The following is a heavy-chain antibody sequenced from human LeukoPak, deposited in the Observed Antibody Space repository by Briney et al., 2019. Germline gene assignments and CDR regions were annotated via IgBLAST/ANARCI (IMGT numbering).Heavy chain of an antibody. CDR1: GFTFSTYA. V-gene: IGHV3-30*04. Sequence: PGRSLRLSCAASGFTFSTYAMHWVRQAPGKGLEWVAIISYDGSDKYYADSVKGRFTLSRDNSKNTLYLQMNSLRAEDTAVYYCAREVLVRGVRYYGMDVWGKGTTVTVSS. CDR2: ISYDGSDK. J-gene: IGHJ6*04. D-gene: IGHD3-10*01. CDR3: AREVLVRGVRYYGMDV.